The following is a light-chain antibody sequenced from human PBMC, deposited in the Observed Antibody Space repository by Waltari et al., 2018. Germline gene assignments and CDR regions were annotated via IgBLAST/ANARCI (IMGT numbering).Light chain of an antibody. CDR1: QNINSR. J-gene: IGKJ5*01. CDR3: QQYDNWPVT. CDR2: GAS. Sequence: EIVMTQSPATLSLSPGERASLPCRASQNINSRLAWYQQKPGQAPRLLIYGASTGATVIPARFSGSGSGTEFTLTISSLQSEDFAVYYCQQYDNWPVTFGQGTRLEIK. V-gene: IGKV3-15*01.